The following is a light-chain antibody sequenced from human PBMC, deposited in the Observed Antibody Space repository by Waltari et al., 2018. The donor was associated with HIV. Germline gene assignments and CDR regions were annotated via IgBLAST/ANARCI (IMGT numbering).Light chain of an antibody. J-gene: IGLJ2*01. Sequence: QSALTQPASVSGSPGQSITISCTGTSRDVGGYNYVSWYQHHPGKAPKLMIYDVSNRPSGVSNRFSGSKSGNTASLTISGLQAEDDADYYCNSYTTSSTLHVVFGGGTKLTVL. CDR2: DVS. CDR3: NSYTTSSTLHVV. CDR1: SRDVGGYNY. V-gene: IGLV2-14*03.